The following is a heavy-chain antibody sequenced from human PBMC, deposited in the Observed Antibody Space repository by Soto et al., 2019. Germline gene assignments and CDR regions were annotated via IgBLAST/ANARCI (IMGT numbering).Heavy chain of an antibody. V-gene: IGHV3-7*03. CDR3: ARRRGYSYGYEYYYYGMDV. Sequence: GSLRLSCAASGFTFSSYWMSWVRQAPGKGLEWVANIKQDGSEKYYVDSVKGRFTISRDNAKNSLYLQMNSLRAEDTAVYYCARRRGYSYGYEYYYYGMDVWGQGTTVTVSS. D-gene: IGHD5-18*01. CDR2: IKQDGSEK. J-gene: IGHJ6*02. CDR1: GFTFSSYW.